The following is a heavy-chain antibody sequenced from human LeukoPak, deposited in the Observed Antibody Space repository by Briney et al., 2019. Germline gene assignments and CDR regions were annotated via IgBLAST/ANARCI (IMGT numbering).Heavy chain of an antibody. J-gene: IGHJ3*02. CDR2: IYYSGST. D-gene: IGHD6-25*01. CDR1: GGSISSYY. Sequence: ASETLSLTCTVSGGSISSYYWSWIRQPPGKGLEWIGYIYYSGSTNYNPSLRSRVTISVDTSKNQFSLKLSSVTAADTAVYYCARVLPIAAALDIWGQGTMVTVSS. V-gene: IGHV4-59*01. CDR3: ARVLPIAAALDI.